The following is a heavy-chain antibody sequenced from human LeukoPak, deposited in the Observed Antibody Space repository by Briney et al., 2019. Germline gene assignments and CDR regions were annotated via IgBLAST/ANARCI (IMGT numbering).Heavy chain of an antibody. Sequence: SETLSLTCTVSGGSISSGGYYWSWIRQHPGKGLEWIGYIYYSGSTYYNPSLKSRVTISVDTSKNQFSLKLSSVTAADTAVYYCARGRYCSSTSCYGLNDYWGQGTLVTVSS. CDR3: ARGRYCSSTSCYGLNDY. CDR1: GGSISSGGYY. V-gene: IGHV4-31*03. CDR2: IYYSGST. J-gene: IGHJ4*02. D-gene: IGHD2-2*01.